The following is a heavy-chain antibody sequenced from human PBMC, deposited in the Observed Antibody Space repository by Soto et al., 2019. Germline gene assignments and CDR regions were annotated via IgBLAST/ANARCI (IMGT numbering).Heavy chain of an antibody. CDR1: GFSLNNYR. D-gene: IGHD5-12*01. Sequence: GVLRLCCAASGFSLNNYRMHWVLQAPGKGLVWVSRINSDGTLTNYADSVKGRFTISRDNAKNTLRLQMNSLRAEDTAVYYCARGISGAYDSTYDWWGQGTLVTVSS. V-gene: IGHV3-74*01. CDR3: ARGISGAYDSTYDW. J-gene: IGHJ4*02. CDR2: INSDGTLT.